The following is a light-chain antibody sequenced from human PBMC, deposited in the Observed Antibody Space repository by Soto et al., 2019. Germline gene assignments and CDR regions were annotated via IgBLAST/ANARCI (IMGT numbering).Light chain of an antibody. CDR2: EVS. Sequence: QSALTQPASVSRSPGQSITISCTGTSSDVGGYKYVSWYQQHPDKAPKLIIFEVSNRPSGISSRFSGSKSGNTASLTISGLLAEDDADYYCASYTSSSTSVIFGRGTKLTVL. J-gene: IGLJ2*01. CDR1: SSDVGGYKY. V-gene: IGLV2-14*01. CDR3: ASYTSSSTSVI.